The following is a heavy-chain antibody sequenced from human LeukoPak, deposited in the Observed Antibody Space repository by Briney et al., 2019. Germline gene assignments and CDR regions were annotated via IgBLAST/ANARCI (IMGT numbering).Heavy chain of an antibody. CDR2: ISYDGSNK. CDR3: AKGNVRDSHTREYYYDSSGYYY. CDR1: GFTFSSYG. V-gene: IGHV3-30*18. Sequence: GGSLRLSCAASGFTFSSYGMHWVRQAPGKGLEWVAVISYDGSNKYYADSVKGRFTISRDNSKNTLYLQMNSLRAEDTAVYYCAKGNVRDSHTREYYYDSSGYYYWGQGTLVTVSS. D-gene: IGHD3-22*01. J-gene: IGHJ4*02.